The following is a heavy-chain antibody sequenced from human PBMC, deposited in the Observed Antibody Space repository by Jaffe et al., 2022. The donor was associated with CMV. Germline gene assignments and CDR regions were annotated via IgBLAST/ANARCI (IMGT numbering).Heavy chain of an antibody. J-gene: IGHJ6*03. V-gene: IGHV3-33*08. Sequence: QVQLVESGGGVVQPGRSLRLSCAASGFTFSSYGMHWVRQAPGKGLEWVAVIWYDGSNKYYADSVKGRFTISRDNSKNTLYLQMNSLRAEDTAVYYCARDRIVVVPRGFYYYYMDVWGKGTTVTVSS. D-gene: IGHD3-22*01. CDR1: GFTFSSYG. CDR2: IWYDGSNK. CDR3: ARDRIVVVPRGFYYYYMDV.